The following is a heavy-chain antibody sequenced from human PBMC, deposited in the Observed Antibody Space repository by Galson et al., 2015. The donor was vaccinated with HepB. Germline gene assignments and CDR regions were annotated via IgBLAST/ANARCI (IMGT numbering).Heavy chain of an antibody. CDR3: ARDPYSNYGDYFDY. CDR1: GFTFSSYW. J-gene: IGHJ4*02. CDR2: IKQDGSEK. Sequence: SLRLSCAASGFTFSSYWMSWVRQAPGKGLEWVANIKQDGSEKYYVDSVKGRFTISRDNAKNSLYLQMNSLRAEDTAVYYCARDPYSNYGDYFDYWGQGTLVTVSS. V-gene: IGHV3-7*03. D-gene: IGHD4-11*01.